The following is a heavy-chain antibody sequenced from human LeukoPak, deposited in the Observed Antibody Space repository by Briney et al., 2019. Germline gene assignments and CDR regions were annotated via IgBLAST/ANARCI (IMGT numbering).Heavy chain of an antibody. J-gene: IGHJ4*02. CDR3: ARSRGSCYSCGDY. V-gene: IGHV1-69*13. CDR1: GGTFSSYA. Sequence: SVKVSCKASGGTFSSYAISWVRQAPGEGLEWKGGIIPIFGTANYAQKFQGRVTITADESTSTAYMELSSLRSEDTAVYYCARSRGSCYSCGDYWGQGTLVTVSS. D-gene: IGHD2-15*01. CDR2: IIPIFGTA.